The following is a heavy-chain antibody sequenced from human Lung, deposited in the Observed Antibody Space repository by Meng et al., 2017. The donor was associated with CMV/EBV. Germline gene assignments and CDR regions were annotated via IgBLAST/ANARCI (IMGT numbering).Heavy chain of an antibody. CDR1: GYTFGSYG. CDR2: FVNYVDT. V-gene: IGHV1-18*01. D-gene: IGHD2-15*01. J-gene: IGHJ4*02. Sequence: HVQLVQSGSVLKTPGASVKVSCNASGYTFGSYGICWVRQAPGQGLEWMGWFVNYVDTYPAPKFQGRVTMTTDTHTNTAFMELRSLTSDDTAVYYCASGTPGRSYCDYWGQGTLVTVSS. CDR3: ASGTPGRSYCDY.